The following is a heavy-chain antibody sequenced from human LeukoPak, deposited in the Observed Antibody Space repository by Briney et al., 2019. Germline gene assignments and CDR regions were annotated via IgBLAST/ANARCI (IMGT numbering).Heavy chain of an antibody. J-gene: IGHJ3*02. D-gene: IGHD4-11*01. CDR1: GFTLSHYW. V-gene: IGHV3-21*01. CDR3: ARGYSNYGYAFDI. CDR2: ISSSSSYI. Sequence: GESLKISCTASGFTLSHYWMTWVRQAPGKGLEWVSSISSSSSYIYYADSVKGRFTISRDNAKNSLYLQMNSLRVEDTAVYYCARGYSNYGYAFDIWGQGTMVTVSS.